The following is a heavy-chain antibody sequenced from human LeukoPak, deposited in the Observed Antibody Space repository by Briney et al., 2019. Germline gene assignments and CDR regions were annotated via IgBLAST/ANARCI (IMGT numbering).Heavy chain of an antibody. CDR2: IWYDGSNK. CDR1: GFTFSSYG. Sequence: PGRSLRLSCAASGFTFSSYGMHWVRQAPGKGLEWVAVIWYDGSNKYYADSVKGRFTISRDNSKNTQYLQMNSLRAKDTVVYYCSREATVVTHFYYYGMDVWGQGTTVTVSS. CDR3: SREATVVTHFYYYGMDV. D-gene: IGHD4-23*01. V-gene: IGHV3-33*01. J-gene: IGHJ6*02.